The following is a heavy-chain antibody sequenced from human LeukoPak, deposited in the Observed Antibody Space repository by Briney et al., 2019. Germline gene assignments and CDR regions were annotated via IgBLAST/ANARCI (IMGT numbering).Heavy chain of an antibody. V-gene: IGHV1-2*02. CDR1: GYTFTGFY. D-gene: IGHD2-2*01. Sequence: VSVKVSCKASGYTFTGFYIHWLRQAPGQGLEWMGWINPNSGDANYAPKFQGRVTMTRDTSITTAYMELSSLRSDDTAVYYCARGHCGSATCQRNWFDPWGQGSLVTVSS. CDR2: INPNSGDA. J-gene: IGHJ5*02. CDR3: ARGHCGSATCQRNWFDP.